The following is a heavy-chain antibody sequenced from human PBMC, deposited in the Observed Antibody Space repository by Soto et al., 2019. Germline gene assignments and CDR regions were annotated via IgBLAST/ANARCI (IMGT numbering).Heavy chain of an antibody. V-gene: IGHV3-23*01. CDR1: GFPCGSYD. CDR2: ILVDGRT. D-gene: IGHD2-8*02. J-gene: IGHJ3*01. CDR3: AKATATGGGAFDF. Sequence: PGGSLRLSCAASGFPCGSYDMTWVRQAPGKGLEWVSTILVDGRTFYVDSVKGRFTISRDNSRNTVYLQMNGLTAGDTALYYCAKATATGGGAFDFCGQGTMVTVSS.